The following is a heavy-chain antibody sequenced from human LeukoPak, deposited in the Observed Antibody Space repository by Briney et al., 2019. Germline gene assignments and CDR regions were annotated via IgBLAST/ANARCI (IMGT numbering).Heavy chain of an antibody. V-gene: IGHV3-33*01. CDR2: IWYDGSNK. CDR1: GFTFSTYG. J-gene: IGHJ6*02. D-gene: IGHD3-3*01. Sequence: GGSLRLSCAGSGFTFSTYGMHWVRQAPGKGLEGVALIWYDGSNKYYADSVKGRFTISRDNSKNTLYLQMNSLRVEDTAVYYCARPQFLGYYYGMDVWGQGTTVTVSS. CDR3: ARPQFLGYYYGMDV.